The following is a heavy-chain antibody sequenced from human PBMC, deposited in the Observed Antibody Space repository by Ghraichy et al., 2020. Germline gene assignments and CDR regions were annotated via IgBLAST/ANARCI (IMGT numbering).Heavy chain of an antibody. CDR2: INAGNGNT. J-gene: IGHJ5*02. CDR3: ARDYLRGHYDSSGLFDP. CDR1: GYTFTSYA. D-gene: IGHD3-22*01. Sequence: ASVKVSCKASGYTFTSYAMHWVRQAPGQRLEWMGWINAGNGNTKYSQKFQGRVTITRDTSASTAYMELSSLRSEDTAVYYCARDYLRGHYDSSGLFDPWGQGTLVTVSS. V-gene: IGHV1-3*01.